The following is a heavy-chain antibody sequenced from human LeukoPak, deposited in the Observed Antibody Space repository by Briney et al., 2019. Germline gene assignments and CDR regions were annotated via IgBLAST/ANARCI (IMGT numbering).Heavy chain of an antibody. CDR3: ARVYGLEVPQDY. CDR2: INPSGGST. Sequence: ASVKVSCKASGYTFTSYYMHWVRQAPGQGLEWMGIINPSGGSTSYAQKFQGRVTMTRDTSTSTAYMELRSLRSDDTAVYYCARVYGLEVPQDYWGQGTLVTVSS. J-gene: IGHJ4*02. D-gene: IGHD4-17*01. V-gene: IGHV1-46*01. CDR1: GYTFTSYY.